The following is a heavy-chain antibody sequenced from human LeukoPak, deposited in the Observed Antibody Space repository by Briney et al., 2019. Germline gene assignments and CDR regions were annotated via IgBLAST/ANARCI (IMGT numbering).Heavy chain of an antibody. J-gene: IGHJ4*02. CDR3: AKDTDSSGYSNFDY. CDR1: GFTFDDYA. Sequence: PGRSLRLSRAASGFTFDDYAMHWVRQAPGKGLEWVSGISWNSGSIGYADSVKGRFTISRDNAKNSLYLQMNSLRAEDTALYYCAKDTDSSGYSNFDYWGQGTLVTVSS. CDR2: ISWNSGSI. D-gene: IGHD3-22*01. V-gene: IGHV3-9*01.